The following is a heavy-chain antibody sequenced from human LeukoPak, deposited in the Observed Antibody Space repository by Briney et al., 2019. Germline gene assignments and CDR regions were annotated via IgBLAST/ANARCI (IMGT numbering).Heavy chain of an antibody. CDR1: GGTFSSYA. J-gene: IGHJ4*02. D-gene: IGHD1-26*01. CDR2: IIPIFGTA. CDR3: ARGRVSWEYYFDY. Sequence: GASVKVSCKASGGTFSSYAISWVRQAPGQGLEWMGGIIPIFGTANYAQKLQGRVTMTTDTSTSTAYMELRSLRSDDTAVYYCARGRVSWEYYFDYWGQGTLVTVSS. V-gene: IGHV1-69*05.